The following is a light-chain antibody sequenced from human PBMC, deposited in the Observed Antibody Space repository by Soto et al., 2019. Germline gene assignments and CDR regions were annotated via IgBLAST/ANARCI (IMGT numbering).Light chain of an antibody. CDR1: SGHSSYD. CDR3: QTWGTGIQV. J-gene: IGLJ3*02. V-gene: IGLV4-69*01. CDR2: LNSDGSH. Sequence: QAVVTQAPSASASLGASVKLTCTLSSGHSSYDIAWHQQQPEKGPRYLMKLNSDGSHSKGDGIPDRFSGFSSGAERYLTISSLQSEDEADYYCQTWGTGIQVFGGGTKVTVL.